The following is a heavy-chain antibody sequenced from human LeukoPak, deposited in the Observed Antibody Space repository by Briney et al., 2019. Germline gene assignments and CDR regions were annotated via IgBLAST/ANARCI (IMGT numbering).Heavy chain of an antibody. CDR3: ARDRGSSGWYGEGYFDY. J-gene: IGHJ4*02. Sequence: SETLSLTCTVSGGSISSGGNYWSWIRQHPGRGLEWIGYIYYSGSTYYNPSLKSRVTISVDTSKNQFSLKLSSVIAADTAVYYCARDRGSSGWYGEGYFDYWGQGILVTVSP. D-gene: IGHD6-19*01. CDR2: IYYSGST. V-gene: IGHV4-31*03. CDR1: GGSISSGGNY.